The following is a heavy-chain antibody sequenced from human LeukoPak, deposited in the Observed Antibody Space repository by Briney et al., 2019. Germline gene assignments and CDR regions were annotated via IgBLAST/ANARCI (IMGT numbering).Heavy chain of an antibody. CDR2: IYPGDSDT. V-gene: IGHV5-51*01. CDR3: ARCVYSSSSGYYFDY. CDR1: GYSFTSYW. J-gene: IGHJ4*02. D-gene: IGHD6-6*01. Sequence: GESLKISCQGSGYSFTSYWIGWVRQMPGKGLEWMGIIYPGDSDTRYSPSFQGQVTISADKSISTAYLQWSSLKASDTAMYYCARCVYSSSSGYYFDYWGQGTLVTVSS.